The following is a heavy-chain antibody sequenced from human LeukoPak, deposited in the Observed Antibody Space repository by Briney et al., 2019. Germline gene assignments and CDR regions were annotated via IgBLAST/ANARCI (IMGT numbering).Heavy chain of an antibody. D-gene: IGHD6-19*01. J-gene: IGHJ4*02. Sequence: ASVKVSCKASGYIFTGYYMHWVRQAPGQGLEWMGWINPNSGGTNYAPKFQGRVTMTRDTSISTAYMELSRLRSDDTAVYYCARWYSSGWSGFDYWGQGTLVTVSS. CDR2: INPNSGGT. CDR1: GYIFTGYY. CDR3: ARWYSSGWSGFDY. V-gene: IGHV1-2*02.